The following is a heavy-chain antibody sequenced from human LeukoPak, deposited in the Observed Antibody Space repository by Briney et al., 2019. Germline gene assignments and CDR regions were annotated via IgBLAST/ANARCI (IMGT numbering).Heavy chain of an antibody. CDR3: ARDFDYNAAGAYYFDY. CDR1: GYTFTGYY. CDR2: INPNSGGT. V-gene: IGHV1-2*06. J-gene: IGHJ4*02. Sequence: GASVKVSCKASGYTFTGYYMHWVRQAPGQGLEWMGRINPNSGGTNYAQKFQGRVTMTRDTSISTAYMELSRLRSDDTAVYYCARDFDYNAAGAYYFDYWGQGTLVTVSS. D-gene: IGHD3-9*01.